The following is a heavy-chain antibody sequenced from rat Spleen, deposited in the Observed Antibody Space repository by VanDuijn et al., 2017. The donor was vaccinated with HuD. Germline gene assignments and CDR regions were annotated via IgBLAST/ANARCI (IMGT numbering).Heavy chain of an antibody. CDR3: ARKAVGYYVMDA. CDR1: GFTFSNYY. CDR2: ITNAAGKV. J-gene: IGHJ4*01. Sequence: EVQLVESGGGLVQPGRSMKLSCAASGFTFSNYYMAWVRQAPGKGLEWVASITNAAGKVHYPDSVKGRFTNSRDNAKSTLYLQMDSLRSEDTATYYCARKAVGYYVMDAWGQGVMVTVSS. V-gene: IGHV5-25*01.